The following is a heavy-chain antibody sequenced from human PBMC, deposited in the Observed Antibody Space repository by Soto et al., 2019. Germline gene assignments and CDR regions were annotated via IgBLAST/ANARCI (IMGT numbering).Heavy chain of an antibody. D-gene: IGHD3-3*01. CDR2: IKQDGSEK. J-gene: IGHJ4*02. Sequence: GGSLRLSCAASGFTFSSYWMSWVRQAPGKGLEWVANIKQDGSEKYYVDSVKGRFTISRDNAKNSLYLQMNSLRAEDTAVYYCAREGVPWSGGYSATYFDYWGQGTLVTVSS. CDR1: GFTFSSYW. CDR3: AREGVPWSGGYSATYFDY. V-gene: IGHV3-7*01.